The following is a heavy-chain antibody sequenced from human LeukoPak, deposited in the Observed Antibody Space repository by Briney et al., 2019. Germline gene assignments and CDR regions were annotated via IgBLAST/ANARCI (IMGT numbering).Heavy chain of an antibody. D-gene: IGHD1-26*01. CDR1: GGSISTYY. CDR3: ARGGSLVGTTPHDTFDI. Sequence: SETLSLTCTVSGGSISTYYWSWIRQPPGKGLEWIAYIHYSGSTNYNPSLKSRVTISVDTSKKHLSLRLSSVTAADTAVYYCARGGSLVGTTPHDTFDIWGQGTVVTVS. CDR2: IHYSGST. J-gene: IGHJ3*02. V-gene: IGHV4-59*01.